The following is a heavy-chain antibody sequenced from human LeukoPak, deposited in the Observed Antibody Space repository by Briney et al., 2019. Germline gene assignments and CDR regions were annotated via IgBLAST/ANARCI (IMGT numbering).Heavy chain of an antibody. V-gene: IGHV3-48*04. D-gene: IGHD3-9*01. CDR3: ARGEYDILTGYYSRGEMFDY. CDR1: GFTFSSYS. CDR2: ISSSGSTI. J-gene: IGHJ4*02. Sequence: GGSLRLSCAASGFTFSSYSMNWVRQAPGKGLEWVSYISSSGSTIYYADSVKGRFTISRDNAKNSLYLQMNSLRAEDTAVYYCARGEYDILTGYYSRGEMFDYWGQGTLVTVSS.